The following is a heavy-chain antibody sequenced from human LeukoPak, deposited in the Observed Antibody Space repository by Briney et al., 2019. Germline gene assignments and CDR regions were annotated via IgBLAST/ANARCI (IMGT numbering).Heavy chain of an antibody. CDR1: SDSISIYY. CDR2: TYYSGST. V-gene: IGHV4-59*01. D-gene: IGHD3-10*01. J-gene: IGHJ4*02. Sequence: SETLSLTCTVSSDSISIYYWNWIRQPPGKGLEWIGYTYYSGSTNYNPSLKSRVTISVDTSKNQFSLKLSSVTAADTAVYYCARGGDYNYGKYYFDYWGQGTLVTVSS. CDR3: ARGGDYNYGKYYFDY.